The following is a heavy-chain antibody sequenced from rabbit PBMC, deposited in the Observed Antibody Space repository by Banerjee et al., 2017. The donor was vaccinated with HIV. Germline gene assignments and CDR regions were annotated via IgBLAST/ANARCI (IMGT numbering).Heavy chain of an antibody. J-gene: IGHJ4*01. V-gene: IGHV1S40*01. D-gene: IGHD6-1*01. Sequence: QSLEESGGDLVKPGASLTLTCTASGFDFSSGYYMCWVRQAPGKGLEWIACIAAGSSGSTYYASWAKGRFTISKTSSTTVTLQMTSLTAADTATYFCARFIASFAGYGYANLWGQGTLVTVS. CDR2: IAAGSSGST. CDR3: ARFIASFAGYGYANL. CDR1: GFDFSSGYY.